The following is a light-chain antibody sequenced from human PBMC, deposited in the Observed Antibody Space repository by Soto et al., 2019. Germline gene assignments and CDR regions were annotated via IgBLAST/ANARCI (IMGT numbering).Light chain of an antibody. CDR3: QQRSNWPT. CDR2: GAS. Sequence: EILLTQSPGTLSLAPGSRATLSYRASQSVSNNYLAWYQQKPGQAPRLLIYGASNGAPGIPARFSGSGSGTDFSLTISSLETEDFAVYSCQQRSNWPTFGQGTKVDNK. V-gene: IGKV3-11*01. J-gene: IGKJ1*01. CDR1: QSVSNNY.